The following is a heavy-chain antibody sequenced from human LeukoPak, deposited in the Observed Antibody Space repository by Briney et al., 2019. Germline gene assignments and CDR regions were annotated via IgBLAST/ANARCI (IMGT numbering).Heavy chain of an antibody. Sequence: GASVKVSCKASGYTFTSYDINWVRQATRQGLEWMGWMNPNSGNTGYAQKFQGRVTMTRNTSISTAYMELSSLRSEDTAVYYCARKYGYRGSYYYYYGMDVWGQGTTVTVSS. V-gene: IGHV1-8*01. D-gene: IGHD5-12*01. J-gene: IGHJ6*02. CDR3: ARKYGYRGSYYYYYGMDV. CDR1: GYTFTSYD. CDR2: MNPNSGNT.